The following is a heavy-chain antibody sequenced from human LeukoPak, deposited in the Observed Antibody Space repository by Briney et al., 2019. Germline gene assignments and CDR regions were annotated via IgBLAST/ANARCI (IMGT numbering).Heavy chain of an antibody. CDR1: GGSISSSSYY. Sequence: PSETLSLTCTVSGGSISSSSYYWGWIRQPPGKGLEWIGNIYYSGSTYYNPSLKSRVTISVDTSKNQFSLKLSSVTAADTAVYYCARHDSSGPDYWGQGTLVTVSS. CDR2: IYYSGST. V-gene: IGHV4-39*01. J-gene: IGHJ4*02. D-gene: IGHD3-22*01. CDR3: ARHDSSGPDY.